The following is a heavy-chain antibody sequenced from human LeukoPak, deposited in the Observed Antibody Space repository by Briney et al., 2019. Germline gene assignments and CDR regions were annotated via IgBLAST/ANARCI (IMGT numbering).Heavy chain of an antibody. CDR2: ISYDGSNK. Sequence: GGSLRLSCAASGFTFSSYGMHWVRQAPGKGLEWVAVISYDGSNKYYADSVKGRFTISRDNSKNTLYLQMNSLRAEDTAVYYCAKGSDGYNPLHYWGQGTLVTVSS. CDR3: AKGSDGYNPLHY. CDR1: GFTFSSYG. D-gene: IGHD5-24*01. V-gene: IGHV3-30*18. J-gene: IGHJ4*02.